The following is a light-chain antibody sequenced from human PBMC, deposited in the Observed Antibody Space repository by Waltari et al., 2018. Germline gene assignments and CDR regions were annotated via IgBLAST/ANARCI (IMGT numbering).Light chain of an antibody. CDR3: QQRSNWPPNLT. CDR1: QSVSSY. J-gene: IGKJ3*01. V-gene: IGKV3-11*01. Sequence: EIVLTQSPATLSLSPGERATLSCRASQSVSSYLAWYQQKPGQAPRLLIYDASNRATGIPARFSGSGSGTDFTLTISSLEPEDFAVYYCQQRSNWPPNLTFGPWTKVDIK. CDR2: DAS.